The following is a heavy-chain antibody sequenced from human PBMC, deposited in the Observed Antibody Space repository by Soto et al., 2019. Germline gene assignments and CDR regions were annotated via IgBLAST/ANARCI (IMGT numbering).Heavy chain of an antibody. D-gene: IGHD3-10*01. V-gene: IGHV3-23*01. CDR2: LSGSGGTT. J-gene: IGHJ4*02. CDR3: AKQRAGYGSGSDTFYFDF. Sequence: EVQLLASGGGLVQPGGSLRLSCSTSGFTFSTYAMNWVRQAPGKGLEWVSALSGSGGTTYYADSVRGRFTISRDNSKNTLFLQMSSLRAEDTALYYCAKQRAGYGSGSDTFYFDFWGQGTLVTVSS. CDR1: GFTFSTYA.